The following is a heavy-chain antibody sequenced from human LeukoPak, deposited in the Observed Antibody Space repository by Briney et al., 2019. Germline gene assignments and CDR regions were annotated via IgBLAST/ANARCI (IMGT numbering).Heavy chain of an antibody. CDR1: GFTFSSYS. J-gene: IGHJ4*02. V-gene: IGHV3-21*04. D-gene: IGHD3-9*01. CDR2: ISSSSSYI. Sequence: GGSLRLSCAASGFTFSSYSMNWVRQAPGKGLEWVSSISSSSSYIYYADSVKGRFTISRDNAKNSLYLQMNSLRAEDTAIYYCAKGRYSHGLFDYWGQGTLVTVSS. CDR3: AKGRYSHGLFDY.